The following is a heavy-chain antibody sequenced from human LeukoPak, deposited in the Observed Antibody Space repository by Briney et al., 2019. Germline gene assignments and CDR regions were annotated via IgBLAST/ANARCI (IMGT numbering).Heavy chain of an antibody. D-gene: IGHD3-10*01. CDR3: ARTYYGSGSLYYYYYYMDV. V-gene: IGHV4-59*01. Sequence: SETLSLTCTVSGGSISTYYWSWIRQPPGKGLEWIGYIYYSGSTKYNPSLKSRVTLSIDTSKNQFSLKLSSVTAADTAVYYCARTYYGSGSLYYYYYYMDVWGKGTTVTVSS. CDR1: GGSISTYY. CDR2: IYYSGST. J-gene: IGHJ6*03.